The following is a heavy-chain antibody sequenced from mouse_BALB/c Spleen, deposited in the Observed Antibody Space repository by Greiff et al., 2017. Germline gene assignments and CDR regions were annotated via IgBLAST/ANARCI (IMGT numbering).Heavy chain of an antibody. CDR1: GFNIKDYY. V-gene: IGHV14-1*02. CDR2: IDPENGNT. CDR3: AGNYY. D-gene: IGHD2-1*01. J-gene: IGHJ2*01. Sequence: VQLKESGAELVRPGALVKLSCKASGFNIKDYYMHWVKQRPEQGLEWIGWIDPENGNTIYDPKFQGKASITADTSSNTAYLQLSSLTSEDTAVYYCAGNYYWGQGTTLTVSS.